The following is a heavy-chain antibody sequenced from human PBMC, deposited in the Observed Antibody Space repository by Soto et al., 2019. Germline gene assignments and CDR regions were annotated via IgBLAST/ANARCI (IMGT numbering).Heavy chain of an antibody. CDR2: ISYDGSLK. D-gene: IGHD3-10*01. CDR1: GFTFSSYG. Sequence: PGGSLRLSCAASGFTFSSYGMHWVRQAPGKGLEWVAVISYDGSLKHYAGSVKGRFTISRDNSKNTLYLQMNSLRAEDTAVYYCARGPGKKPKMVRGALDAFDIWGQGTMVTVSS. J-gene: IGHJ3*02. V-gene: IGHV3-30*03. CDR3: ARGPGKKPKMVRGALDAFDI.